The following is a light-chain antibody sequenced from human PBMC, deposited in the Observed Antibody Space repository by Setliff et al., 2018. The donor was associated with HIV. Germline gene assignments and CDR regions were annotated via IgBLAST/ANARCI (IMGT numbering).Light chain of an antibody. CDR3: SSYTNSRTLV. Sequence: QSALTQPASVSGSPGQSITISCTGTSSDIGDTYSVYWYQQHPGKVPKLLIYDATHRPSGVSSRFSASKSGNTASLTISGLQAEDEAGYYCSSYTNSRTLVFGTGTKVTVL. CDR1: SSDIGDTYS. V-gene: IGLV2-14*03. CDR2: DAT. J-gene: IGLJ1*01.